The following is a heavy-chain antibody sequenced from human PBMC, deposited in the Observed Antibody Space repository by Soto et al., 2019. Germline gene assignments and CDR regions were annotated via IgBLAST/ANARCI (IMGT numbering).Heavy chain of an antibody. CDR2: IYYSGST. CDR3: ARDLGSSSWASYYYYGMDV. Sequence: SETLSLTCTVSGGSISSYYWSWVRQPPGKGLEWIGYIYYSGSTNYNPSLKSRVTISVDTSKNQFSLKLSSVTAADTAVYYCARDLGSSSWASYYYYGMDVWGQGTTVTVSS. D-gene: IGHD6-13*01. J-gene: IGHJ6*02. CDR1: GGSISSYY. V-gene: IGHV4-59*01.